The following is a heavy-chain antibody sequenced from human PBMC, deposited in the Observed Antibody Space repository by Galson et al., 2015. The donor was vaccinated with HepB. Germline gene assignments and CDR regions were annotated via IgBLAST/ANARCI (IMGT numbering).Heavy chain of an antibody. CDR2: INPSGGST. J-gene: IGHJ3*02. Sequence: SVKVSCKASGYTFTSYYMHWVRQAPGQGLEWMGIINPSGGSTSYAQKFQGRVTMTRDTSTSTVYMELSSLRSEDTAVYYCARSECSSTSCYSGAFDIWGQGTMVTVSS. V-gene: IGHV1-46*01. D-gene: IGHD2-2*01. CDR1: GYTFTSYY. CDR3: ARSECSSTSCYSGAFDI.